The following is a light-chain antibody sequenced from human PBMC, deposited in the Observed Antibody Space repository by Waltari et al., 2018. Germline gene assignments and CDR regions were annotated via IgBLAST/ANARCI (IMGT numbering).Light chain of an antibody. V-gene: IGLV1-40*01. CDR2: NNF. CDR1: SSNIRAGYA. CDR3: QSYDSSLSGSV. Sequence: QSVLTQPPSVSGAPGQEVTISCTGSSSNIRAGYAVHWYQQLPETAPKLLIYNNFDRPSGVPDRFSASKSDTSASLAITGLQADDEAHYYCQSYDSSLSGSVFGGGTKLTVL. J-gene: IGLJ3*02.